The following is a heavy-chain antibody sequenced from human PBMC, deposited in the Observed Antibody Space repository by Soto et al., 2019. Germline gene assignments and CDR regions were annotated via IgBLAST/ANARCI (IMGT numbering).Heavy chain of an antibody. CDR1: GFKFSRSP. CDR3: AKFHDYVDTDMVTVNCFDF. CDR2: ISGSGGST. V-gene: IGHV3-23*01. Sequence: GFKFSRSPLSWDHQNKGKGLDWVSAISGSGGSTYYADSVKGRFTISRDNSKNTLYLQMNSLRAEDTAVYYCAKFHDYVDTDMVTVNCFDFCGQGPLV. D-gene: IGHD5-18*01. J-gene: IGHJ4*02.